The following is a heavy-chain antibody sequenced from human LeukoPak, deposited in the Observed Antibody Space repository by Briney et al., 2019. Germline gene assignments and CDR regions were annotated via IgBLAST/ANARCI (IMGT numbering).Heavy chain of an antibody. CDR2: VFHSGTT. CDR3: ARRMATVTDAFDI. Sequence: PSETLSLTCTVSGDSLTSHFWSWIRQTPGKGLEWIGYVFHSGTTNYSPSLKSRVTISLDTSKKAFYLGLASMTAADNAVYYCARRMATVTDAFDIWGRGTMVSVSS. V-gene: IGHV4-59*08. J-gene: IGHJ3*02. CDR1: GDSLTSHF. D-gene: IGHD5-24*01.